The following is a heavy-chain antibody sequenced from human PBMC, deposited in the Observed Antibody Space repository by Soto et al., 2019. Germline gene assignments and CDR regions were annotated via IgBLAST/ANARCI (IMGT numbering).Heavy chain of an antibody. CDR3: ARDSLNYYDSLSPGEFDP. J-gene: IGHJ5*02. CDR2: IYYSGST. CDR1: GGSVSSGSYY. D-gene: IGHD3-22*01. V-gene: IGHV4-61*01. Sequence: SETLSLTCTVSGGSVSSGSYYWSWIRQPPGKGLEWIGYIYYSGSTNYNPSLKSRVTISVDTSKNQFSLKLSSVTAADTAVYYCARDSLNYYDSLSPGEFDPWGQGTLVTAPQ.